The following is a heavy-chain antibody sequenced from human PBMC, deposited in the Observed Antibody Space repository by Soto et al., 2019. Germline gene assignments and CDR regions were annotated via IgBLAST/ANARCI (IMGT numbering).Heavy chain of an antibody. CDR2: IIPIFGTA. V-gene: IGHV1-69*06. D-gene: IGHD2-2*01. Sequence: AASVKVSCKASGGTCSSYAISWVRQAPGQGLEWMGGIIPIFGTANYAQKFQGRVTITADKSTSTAYMELSSLRSEDTAVYYCARDIDCSSTSCLTSYYYYYGMDVWGQGTTVTVSS. CDR1: GGTCSSYA. CDR3: ARDIDCSSTSCLTSYYYYYGMDV. J-gene: IGHJ6*02.